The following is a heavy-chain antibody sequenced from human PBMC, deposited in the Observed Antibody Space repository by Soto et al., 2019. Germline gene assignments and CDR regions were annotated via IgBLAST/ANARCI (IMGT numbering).Heavy chain of an antibody. D-gene: IGHD2-2*01. J-gene: IGHJ4*02. V-gene: IGHV3-48*02. Sequence: PGESLKISCAASGFTFSTYSMTWVRQAPGKGLEWISYISSSSSVIYYADSVKGRFTISRDNAKNSLYLQMNSLRDEDTAVYYCAASIVVPAAILDYWGQGTLVTVSS. CDR2: ISSSSSVI. CDR3: AASIVVPAAILDY. CDR1: GFTFSTYS.